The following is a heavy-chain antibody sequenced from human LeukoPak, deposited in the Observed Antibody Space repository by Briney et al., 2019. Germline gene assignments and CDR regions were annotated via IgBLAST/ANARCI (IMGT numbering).Heavy chain of an antibody. V-gene: IGHV1-18*01. CDR3: ARGGMVRGVDGSDAFDI. J-gene: IGHJ3*02. CDR2: ISAYNGNT. D-gene: IGHD3-10*01. CDR1: GYTFTSYG. Sequence: ASVKVSCKASGYTFTSYGISWVRQAPGQGLEWMGWISAYNGNTNYAQKLQGGVTMTTDTSTSTAYMELRSLRSDDTAVYYCARGGMVRGVDGSDAFDIWGQGTMVTVSS.